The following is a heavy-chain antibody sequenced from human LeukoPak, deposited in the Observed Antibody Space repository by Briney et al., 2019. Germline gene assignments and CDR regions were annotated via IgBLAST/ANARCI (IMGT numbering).Heavy chain of an antibody. J-gene: IGHJ4*02. CDR3: AKRREGAFDY. CDR1: GFTLSSYG. Sequence: GGSLRLSCAASGFTLSSYGMSWVRQAPGKGLDRVSAISGSDSNTYYADSVKGRFTISRDNSKNTLYLQMNSLRAEDTAKYYCAKRREGAFDYWGQGILVTVSS. V-gene: IGHV3-23*01. D-gene: IGHD1-26*01. CDR2: ISGSDSNT.